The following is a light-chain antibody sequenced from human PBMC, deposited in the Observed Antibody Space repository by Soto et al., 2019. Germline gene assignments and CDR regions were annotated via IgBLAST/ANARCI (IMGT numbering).Light chain of an antibody. CDR2: GAS. Sequence: EIVLTQSPGTLSLSPGERATLSCRASQSVGSGYLAWYQQKPGQAPRLLIYGASPRATGIPDRFSGSGSGTDFSLTISRLEPEDCAVYYCQQYGSSPRSFGQGTRVDFK. CDR1: QSVGSGY. J-gene: IGKJ1*01. CDR3: QQYGSSPRS. V-gene: IGKV3-20*01.